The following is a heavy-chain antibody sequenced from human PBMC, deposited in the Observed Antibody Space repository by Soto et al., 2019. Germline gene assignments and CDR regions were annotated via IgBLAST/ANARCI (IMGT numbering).Heavy chain of an antibody. J-gene: IGHJ4*02. V-gene: IGHV4-59*08. Sequence: SETLSLTCSVSGGSINTYYWSWIRQPPGKGLEWIGYISYSGSTNYNPSLKSRVTISVDTSKNQFSLKLSSVTAADTAVYYCARSYGSGSFDYWGQGTLVTVSS. CDR3: ARSYGSGSFDY. CDR2: ISYSGST. D-gene: IGHD3-10*01. CDR1: GGSINTYY.